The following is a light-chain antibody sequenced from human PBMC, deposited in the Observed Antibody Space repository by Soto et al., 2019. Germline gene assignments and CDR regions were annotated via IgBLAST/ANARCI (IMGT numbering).Light chain of an antibody. Sequence: DIQMTQSPSSLSASVGDRVTITCRASQTVRTYLNWYQQKLGKAPTLLVYAASTLESAVPPRFSGAGSETDFTLTISGLQPKDFATYYCQQTFSTPITFGQGTRLE. V-gene: IGKV1-39*01. CDR1: QTVRTY. CDR2: AAS. CDR3: QQTFSTPIT. J-gene: IGKJ5*01.